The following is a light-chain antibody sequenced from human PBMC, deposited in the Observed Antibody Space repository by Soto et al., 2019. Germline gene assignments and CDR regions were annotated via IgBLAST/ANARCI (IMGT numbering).Light chain of an antibody. Sequence: QSALTQPASVSGSPGQSITISCTGTSSDVGGYNYVSWYQQHPGKAPKLMIYEVSNRPSGVSNRFSGSKSGNTASLTISGLQAEDEADYYCSSYAGSSNVFGTGTKGTV. CDR1: SSDVGGYNY. CDR3: SSYAGSSNV. J-gene: IGLJ1*01. CDR2: EVS. V-gene: IGLV2-14*01.